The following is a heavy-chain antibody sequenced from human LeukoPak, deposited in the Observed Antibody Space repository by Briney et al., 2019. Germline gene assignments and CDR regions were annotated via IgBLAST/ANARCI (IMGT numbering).Heavy chain of an antibody. Sequence: ASVKVSCKASGYTFTGYYMHWVRQATGQGLEWMGWINPNSGGTNYAQKFQGRVTMTRDTSISTAYMELSRLRSDDTAMYYCARGYGSGSHYHFDYWGQGTLVTVSS. CDR2: INPNSGGT. J-gene: IGHJ4*02. CDR1: GYTFTGYY. D-gene: IGHD3-10*01. CDR3: ARGYGSGSHYHFDY. V-gene: IGHV1-2*02.